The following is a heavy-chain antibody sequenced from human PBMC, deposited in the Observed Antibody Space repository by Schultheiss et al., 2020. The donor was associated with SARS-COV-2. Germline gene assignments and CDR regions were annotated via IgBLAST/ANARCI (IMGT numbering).Heavy chain of an antibody. CDR1: GGSISSYY. D-gene: IGHD2-2*01. Sequence: SETLSLTCTVSGGSISSYYWSWIRQPPGKGLEWIGSIYYSGSTNYNPSLKSRVTISVDTSKNQFSLKLSSVTAADTAVYSCARGRGVGVVVVPAAMSLRYGLDVWGQGTTVTVSS. CDR3: ARGRGVGVVVVPAAMSLRYGLDV. V-gene: IGHV4-59*12. J-gene: IGHJ6*02. CDR2: IYYSGST.